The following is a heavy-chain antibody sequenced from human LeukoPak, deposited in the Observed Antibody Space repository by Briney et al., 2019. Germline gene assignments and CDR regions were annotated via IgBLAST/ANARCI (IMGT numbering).Heavy chain of an antibody. CDR1: GFTFSNYV. CDR2: ISGSGAST. D-gene: IGHD2-15*01. CDR3: VKDRVVSETYPFDY. J-gene: IGHJ4*02. V-gene: IGHV3-23*01. Sequence: GGSLRLSCAASGFTFSNYVIIWVRQAPGKGLEWVSAISGSGASTYYADSVKGRFTISRDNSKNTLYLQMNSLRAEDSAVYYCVKDRVVSETYPFDYWGQGTLVTVSS.